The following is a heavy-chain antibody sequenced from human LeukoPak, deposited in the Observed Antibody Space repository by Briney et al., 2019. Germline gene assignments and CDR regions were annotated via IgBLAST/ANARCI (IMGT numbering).Heavy chain of an antibody. CDR2: IYYSGST. D-gene: IGHD1-26*01. CDR3: ARSAPSGSQADNDAFDI. J-gene: IGHJ3*02. V-gene: IGHV4-39*07. Sequence: PSETLSLTCTVSGGSISSSSYYWGWIRQTPGKGLEWIGYIYYSGSTYYNPSLKSRVTISVDTSKNQFSLKLTSVTAADTAVYYCARSAPSGSQADNDAFDIWGQGTMVTVSS. CDR1: GGSISSSSYY.